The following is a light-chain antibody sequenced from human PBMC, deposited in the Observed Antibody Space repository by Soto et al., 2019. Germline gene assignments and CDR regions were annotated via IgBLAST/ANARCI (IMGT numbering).Light chain of an antibody. CDR3: QQYYSYPRT. V-gene: IGKV1-8*01. Sequence: IRMTQSPSSSSASTGERVTITYQASQGISSYLAWYQQKPGKGPKLLIYGASTLQSGVPSRFSGSGSGTDFTLTISRLQSEDFATYYCQQYYSYPRTFGQGTKVEIK. CDR1: QGISSY. CDR2: GAS. J-gene: IGKJ1*01.